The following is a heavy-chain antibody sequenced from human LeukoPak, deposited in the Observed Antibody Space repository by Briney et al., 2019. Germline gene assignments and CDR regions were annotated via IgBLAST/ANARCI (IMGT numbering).Heavy chain of an antibody. V-gene: IGHV1-69*13. J-gene: IGHJ4*02. CDR3: ARERGGYNPNPFDY. Sequence: EASVKVSCKASGGTFSSYAISWVRQAPGQGLEWMGGIIPIFGTANYAQKFQGRVTNTADESTSTAYMELSSLRSEDTAVYYCARERGGYNPNPFDYWGQGTLVTVSS. CDR1: GGTFSSYA. D-gene: IGHD5-24*01. CDR2: IIPIFGTA.